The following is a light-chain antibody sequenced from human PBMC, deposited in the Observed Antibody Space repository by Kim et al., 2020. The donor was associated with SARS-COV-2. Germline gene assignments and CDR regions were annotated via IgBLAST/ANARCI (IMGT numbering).Light chain of an antibody. CDR1: QSINTY. J-gene: IGKJ4*01. Sequence: DIQMTQSPSSLAASVGDRVTIACRASQSINTYLNWYQQKPGKAPNLLIYAASTLQSGVPSRSSGSGSGTDFTLTISSLQPEDFATYYCQQSHTAPLLTFGGGTKVDIK. CDR3: QQSHTAPLLT. V-gene: IGKV1-39*01. CDR2: AAS.